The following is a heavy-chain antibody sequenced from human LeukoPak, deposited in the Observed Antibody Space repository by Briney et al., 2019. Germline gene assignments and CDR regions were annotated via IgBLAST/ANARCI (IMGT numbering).Heavy chain of an antibody. V-gene: IGHV3-21*01. CDR3: ASPGRVVVAATSFDY. D-gene: IGHD2-15*01. Sequence: GGSLRLSCAASGFTFSSYSMNWVRQAPGKGLEWVSSISSSSSYIYYADSVKDRFTISRDNAKNSLHLQMNSLRAEDTAVYYCASPGRVVVAATSFDYWGQGTLVTVSS. J-gene: IGHJ4*02. CDR1: GFTFSSYS. CDR2: ISSSSSYI.